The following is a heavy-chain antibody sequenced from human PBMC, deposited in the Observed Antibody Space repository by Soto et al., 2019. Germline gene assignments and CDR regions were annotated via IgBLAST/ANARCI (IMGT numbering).Heavy chain of an antibody. V-gene: IGHV3-11*01. D-gene: IGHD3-22*01. J-gene: IGHJ4*02. CDR2: ISGSGFTR. CDR3: ARVVDSGYYPDY. CDR1: GFNFGDYY. Sequence: LRLSCAASGFNFGDYYMTWIRQAPGKGLEWVSYISGSGFTRYYADSVKGRFTISRDNAKNSVLLQMNSLRVEDTAVYYCARVVDSGYYPDYWGQGTLVTVSS.